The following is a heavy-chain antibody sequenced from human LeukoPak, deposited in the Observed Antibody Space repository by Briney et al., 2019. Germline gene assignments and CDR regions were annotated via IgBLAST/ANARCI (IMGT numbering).Heavy chain of an antibody. CDR3: ARDRAGYSSGWYLRYFDY. J-gene: IGHJ4*02. CDR2: ISYDGSNK. CDR1: GFTFSSYA. Sequence: GGSLRLSCAASGFTFSSYAMHWVRQAPGKGLEWVAVISYDGSNKYYADSVKGRFTISRDNSKNTLYLQMNSLRAEDTAVYYCARDRAGYSSGWYLRYFDYWGQGTLVTVSS. D-gene: IGHD6-19*01. V-gene: IGHV3-30-3*01.